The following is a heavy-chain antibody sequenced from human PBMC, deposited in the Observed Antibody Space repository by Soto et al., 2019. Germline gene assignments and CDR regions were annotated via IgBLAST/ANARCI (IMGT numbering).Heavy chain of an antibody. CDR1: GGSITDYD. Sequence: SETLSLTGTVSGGSITDYDWSWIRQPPGKALEWIGYGYHSVSIHYNPSLKTRVTISVDTSENQFSLRLSSVTAADTAVYYCARAFAGFGAYWYFDLWGRGTLVTVSS. CDR3: ARAFAGFGAYWYFDL. J-gene: IGHJ2*01. CDR2: GYHSVSI. V-gene: IGHV4-59*01. D-gene: IGHD3-16*01.